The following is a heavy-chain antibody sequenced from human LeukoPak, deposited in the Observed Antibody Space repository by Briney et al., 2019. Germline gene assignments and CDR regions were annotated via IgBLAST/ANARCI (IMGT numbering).Heavy chain of an antibody. Sequence: PSETLSLTCTVSGGSISSSSYYWGWIRQPPGKGLERIGSIYYSGSTYYNPSLKSRVTISVDTSKNQFSLKLSSVTAADTAVYYCARRERFVVVPAAIPGFDPWGQGTLVTVSS. J-gene: IGHJ5*02. CDR1: GGSISSSSYY. V-gene: IGHV4-39*01. CDR2: IYYSGST. CDR3: ARRERFVVVPAAIPGFDP. D-gene: IGHD2-2*01.